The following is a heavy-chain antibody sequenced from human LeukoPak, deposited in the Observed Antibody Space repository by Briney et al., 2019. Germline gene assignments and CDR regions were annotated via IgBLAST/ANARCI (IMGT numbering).Heavy chain of an antibody. CDR1: GYTFTGYY. J-gene: IGHJ6*03. Sequence: GASVKVSCKASGYTFTGYYMHWVRQAPGQGLEWMGWINPNSGGTNYAQKFQGRVTMTRDTSISTAYMELSRLRSDDMAVYYCARDGTIYYYYMDVWGKGTTVTVSS. CDR3: ARDGTIYYYYMDV. V-gene: IGHV1-2*02. D-gene: IGHD3-9*01. CDR2: INPNSGGT.